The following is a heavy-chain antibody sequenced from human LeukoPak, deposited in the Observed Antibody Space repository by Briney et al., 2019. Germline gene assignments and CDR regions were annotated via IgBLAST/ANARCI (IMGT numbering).Heavy chain of an antibody. J-gene: IGHJ4*02. Sequence: GGSLRLSCAASGFTFSSYGMHWVRQAPGKGLEWVASIRYDGSNKYYADSVKGRFTISRDNSKNTLYLQMNSLRAEDTAVYYCAKDLVLADYVWGSYRSGPWYFDYWGQGTLVTVSS. D-gene: IGHD3-16*02. CDR2: IRYDGSNK. CDR1: GFTFSSYG. V-gene: IGHV3-30*02. CDR3: AKDLVLADYVWGSYRSGPWYFDY.